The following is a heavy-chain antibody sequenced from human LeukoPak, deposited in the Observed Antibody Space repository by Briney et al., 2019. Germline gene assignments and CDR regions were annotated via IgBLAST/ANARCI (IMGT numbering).Heavy chain of an antibody. CDR1: GVSFSGYY. Sequence: SETLSLTCAVYGVSFSGYYWSWIRQPPGKGLEWIGEINHSGSTNYNPSLKSRVTISVDTSKNQFSLKLSSVTAADTAVYYCARVYDFWSGYYTNYYYYMDVWGKGTTVTVSS. D-gene: IGHD3-3*01. V-gene: IGHV4-34*01. CDR2: INHSGST. CDR3: ARVYDFWSGYYTNYYYYMDV. J-gene: IGHJ6*03.